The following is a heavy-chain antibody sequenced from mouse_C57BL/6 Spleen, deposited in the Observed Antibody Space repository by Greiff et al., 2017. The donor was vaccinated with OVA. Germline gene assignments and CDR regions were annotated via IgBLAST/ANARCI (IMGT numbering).Heavy chain of an antibody. CDR3: TTSQGAY. CDR2: IDPENGDT. Sequence: VQLKESGAELVRPGASVKLSCTASGFNIKDDYMHWVKQRPEQGLEWIGWIDPENGDTEYASKFQGKATITADTSSNTAYLQLSSLTSEDTAVYYCTTSQGAYWGQGTLVTVSA. V-gene: IGHV14-4*01. CDR1: GFNIKDDY. J-gene: IGHJ3*01.